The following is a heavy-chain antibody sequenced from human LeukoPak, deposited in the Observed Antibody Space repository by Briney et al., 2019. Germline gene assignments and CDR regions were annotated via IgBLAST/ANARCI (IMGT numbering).Heavy chain of an antibody. D-gene: IGHD3-22*01. V-gene: IGHV3-74*01. Sequence: GGSLRLSCAASGFTFSSYWMHWVRHAPGKGLVWVSRINSDGSSTSYADSVKGRFTISRDNAKNTLYLQMNSLRAEDTAVYYCAKDPHYYDSSGYFDYWGQGTLVTVSS. CDR2: INSDGSST. CDR1: GFTFSSYW. CDR3: AKDPHYYDSSGYFDY. J-gene: IGHJ4*02.